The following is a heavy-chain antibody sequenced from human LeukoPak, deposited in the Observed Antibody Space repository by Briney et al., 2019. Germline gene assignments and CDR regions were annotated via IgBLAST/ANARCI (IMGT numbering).Heavy chain of an antibody. Sequence: SETLSLTCAVYGVSFSGYYWSWIRQPPGKGLEWIGEINHSGSTNYNPSLKSRVTISVDTSKNQFSLKLSSVTAADTAVYYCAGLYYYDSSGYLDYWGQGTLVTVSS. V-gene: IGHV4-34*01. D-gene: IGHD3-22*01. CDR1: GVSFSGYY. CDR2: INHSGST. CDR3: AGLYYYDSSGYLDY. J-gene: IGHJ4*02.